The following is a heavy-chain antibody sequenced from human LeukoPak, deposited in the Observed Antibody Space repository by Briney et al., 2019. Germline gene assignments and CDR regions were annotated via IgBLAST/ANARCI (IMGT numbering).Heavy chain of an antibody. Sequence: GGSLRLSCAASGFTFSSYEMNWVRQAPGKGLEWVSYISSSGSTIYYADSVKGRFTISRDNAKNSLYLQMNSLRAEDTAVYYCARDQDSSGHGKKQNYYYYGMDVWGQGTTVTVSS. CDR2: ISSSGSTI. J-gene: IGHJ6*02. D-gene: IGHD6-19*01. V-gene: IGHV3-48*03. CDR3: ARDQDSSGHGKKQNYYYYGMDV. CDR1: GFTFSSYE.